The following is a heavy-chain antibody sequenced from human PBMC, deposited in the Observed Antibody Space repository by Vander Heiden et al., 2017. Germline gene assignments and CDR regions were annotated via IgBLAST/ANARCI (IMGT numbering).Heavy chain of an antibody. V-gene: IGHV3-30*03. CDR1: EFTFGPKA. D-gene: IGHD5-18*01. CDR3: ARDAFSYGYDYLDS. J-gene: IGHJ4*02. CDR2: ISYHGTEK. Sequence: QVQLVESGGGVVQAGGSLRLSCAASEFTFGPKAIHWVRQAPGKGLEWVAVISYHGTEKYYVDSVKGRFTISRDNSKNTVNLQMNSLRVEDTAVYYCARDAFSYGYDYLDSWGQGTLVAVSS.